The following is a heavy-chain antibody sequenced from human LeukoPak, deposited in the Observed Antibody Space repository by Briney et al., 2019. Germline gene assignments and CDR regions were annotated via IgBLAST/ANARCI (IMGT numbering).Heavy chain of an antibody. V-gene: IGHV3-13*01. CDR2: IGTAGDT. CDR1: GFTFSSYD. CDR3: ARDRDTAMVTCDY. Sequence: GGSLRLSCAASGFTFSSYDMHWVRQATGKGLEWVSAIGTAGDTYYPGSVKGRFTISRDNAKNSLYLQMNSLRAEDTAVYYCARDRDTAMVTCDYWGQGTLVTVSS. J-gene: IGHJ4*02. D-gene: IGHD5-18*01.